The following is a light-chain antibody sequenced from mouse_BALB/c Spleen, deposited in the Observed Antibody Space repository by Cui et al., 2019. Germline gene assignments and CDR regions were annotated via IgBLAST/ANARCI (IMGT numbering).Light chain of an antibody. CDR1: SSVSSSY. V-gene: IGKV4-78*01. J-gene: IGKJ2*01. CDR3: QQYSGYPST. CDR2: STS. Sequence: QIVLTQSPAIMSASPGEKVTMTCSARSSVSSSYLYWYQQKPGSSPKFWIYSTSNLASGVPARFSGSGSGTSYYLTISSMEAEDAATFYCQQYSGYPSTFGGGTKLEIK.